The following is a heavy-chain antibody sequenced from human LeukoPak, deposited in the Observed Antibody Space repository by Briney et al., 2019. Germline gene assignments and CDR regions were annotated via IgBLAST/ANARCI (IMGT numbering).Heavy chain of an antibody. CDR2: IIPIFGTA. D-gene: IGHD1-26*01. CDR3: ARDTDNVIVGAYKLDY. J-gene: IGHJ4*02. Sequence: GSSVKVSCKASGGTFSGYAISWVRQAPGQGLEWMGRIIPIFGTANYAQKFQGRVTITTDESTSTAYMELSSLRSEDTAVYYCARDTDNVIVGAYKLDYWGQGTLVTVSS. V-gene: IGHV1-69*05. CDR1: GGTFSGYA.